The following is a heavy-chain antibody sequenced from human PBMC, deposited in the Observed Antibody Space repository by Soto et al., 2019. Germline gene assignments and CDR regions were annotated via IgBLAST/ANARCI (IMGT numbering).Heavy chain of an antibody. D-gene: IGHD4-17*01. V-gene: IGHV1-8*01. J-gene: IGHJ3*02. CDR2: MNPNSGNT. Sequence: GASVKVSCKASGDTFTSYDINWVRQATGQGLEWMGWMNPNSGNTGYAQKFQGRVTMTRNTSISTAYMELSSLRSEDTAVYYCARHLLLNCGDYHDAFDIWGQGTMVTVSS. CDR3: ARHLLLNCGDYHDAFDI. CDR1: GDTFTSYD.